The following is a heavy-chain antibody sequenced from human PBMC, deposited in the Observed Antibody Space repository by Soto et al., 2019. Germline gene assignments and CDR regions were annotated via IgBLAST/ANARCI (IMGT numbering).Heavy chain of an antibody. Sequence: SVKVSCKASGGTFSSYAISWVRQAPGQGLEWMGGIIPIFGTANYAQKFQGRVTITADESTSTAYMELSSLRSEDTAVYYCASPLRLITMVRGVIITARYYGMDVWGRGTTVTVSS. CDR2: IIPIFGTA. D-gene: IGHD3-10*01. CDR1: GGTFSSYA. J-gene: IGHJ6*02. CDR3: ASPLRLITMVRGVIITARYYGMDV. V-gene: IGHV1-69*13.